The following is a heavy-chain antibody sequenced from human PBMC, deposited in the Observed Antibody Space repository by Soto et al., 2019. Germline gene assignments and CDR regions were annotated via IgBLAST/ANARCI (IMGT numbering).Heavy chain of an antibody. CDR3: ARRLVDRSRKLRFDP. D-gene: IGHD3-22*01. CDR2: INPSGGST. J-gene: IGHJ5*02. Sequence: ASVKVSCKASGYTFTSYYMHWVRQAPGQGLEWMGLINPSGGSTSYAQKFQGRVTMTRDTSTSTVYMELSSLRSEDTAVYYCARRLVDRSRKLRFDPWGQGTLVTVSS. CDR1: GYTFTSYY. V-gene: IGHV1-46*01.